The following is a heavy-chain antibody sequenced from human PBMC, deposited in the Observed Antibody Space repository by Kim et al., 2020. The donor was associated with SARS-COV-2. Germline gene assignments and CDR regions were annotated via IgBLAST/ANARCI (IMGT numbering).Heavy chain of an antibody. CDR3: AKGNSGTYADFDY. CDR2: ISGSGGTT. D-gene: IGHD1-26*01. V-gene: IGHV3-23*01. Sequence: GGSLRLSCAASGFTFSSYAMSWVRQAPGQGLEWVSAISGSGGTTYYADPVKGRFTISRDNTKNTLYLQMNSLSAEDTAVYYCAKGNSGTYADFDYWGQGTLVTVSS. J-gene: IGHJ4*02. CDR1: GFTFSSYA.